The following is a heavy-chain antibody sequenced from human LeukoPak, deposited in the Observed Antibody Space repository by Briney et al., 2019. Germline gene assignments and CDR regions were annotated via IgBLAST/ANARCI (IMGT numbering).Heavy chain of an antibody. V-gene: IGHV3-21*01. J-gene: IGHJ6*03. CDR1: GFTFSNYG. Sequence: PGGSLRLSCAASGFTFSNYGMDWVRQAPGKGLEWVSSISTSSSYIFYADSVKGRFTISRDNAKNSLYLQMNSLRAEDTAVYYCARDVVEYSGYDPRGYYYYYYYYMDVWGKGTTVTVSS. CDR2: ISTSSSYI. D-gene: IGHD5-12*01. CDR3: ARDVVEYSGYDPRGYYYYYYYYMDV.